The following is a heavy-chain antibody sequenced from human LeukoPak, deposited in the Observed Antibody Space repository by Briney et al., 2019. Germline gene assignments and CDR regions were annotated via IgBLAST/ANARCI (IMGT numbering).Heavy chain of an antibody. J-gene: IGHJ5*02. V-gene: IGHV3-23*01. CDR2: ISGSGGST. D-gene: IGHD3-10*01. CDR3: AKDLYNRFGELLFNWFDP. CDR1: GFTFSSYA. Sequence: PGGSLRLSCAASGFTFSSYAMSWVRQAPGKGLEWVSAISGSGGSTYYADSVKGRFTISRDNSKNTLYLQMNSLRAEDTAVYYCAKDLYNRFGELLFNWFDPWGQGTLVTVSS.